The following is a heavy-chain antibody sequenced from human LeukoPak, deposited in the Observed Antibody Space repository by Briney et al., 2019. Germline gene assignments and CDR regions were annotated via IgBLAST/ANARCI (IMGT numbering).Heavy chain of an antibody. V-gene: IGHV3-23*01. J-gene: IGHJ5*02. CDR3: AKEVVPAAIPNWFDP. CDR2: ISGSGGST. D-gene: IGHD2-2*01. CDR1: GFTVSSNY. Sequence: GGSLRLSCAASGFTVSSNYMSWVRQAPGKGLEWVSAISGSGGSTYYADSVKGRFTISRDNSKNTLYLQMNSLRAEDTAVYYCAKEVVPAAIPNWFDPWGQGTLVTVSS.